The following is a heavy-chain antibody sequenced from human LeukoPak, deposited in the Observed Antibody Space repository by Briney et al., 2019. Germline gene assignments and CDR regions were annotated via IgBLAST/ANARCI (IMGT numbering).Heavy chain of an antibody. CDR2: ISSSSSYI. V-gene: IGHV3-21*01. CDR1: GLTFSSYS. Sequence: PGGSLRLSCAASGLTFSSYSMAWVRQAPGKGLEWVSSISSSSSYIYYADSVKGRFTTSRDNAKNSLYLQMNSLRAEDTAVYYCARESPYYDSSGYIIGFDYWGQGTLVTVSS. D-gene: IGHD3-22*01. CDR3: ARESPYYDSSGYIIGFDY. J-gene: IGHJ4*02.